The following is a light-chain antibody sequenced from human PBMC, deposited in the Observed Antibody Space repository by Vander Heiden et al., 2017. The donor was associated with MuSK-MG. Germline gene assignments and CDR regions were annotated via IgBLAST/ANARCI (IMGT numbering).Light chain of an antibody. CDR1: QGISSY. CDR2: SAS. V-gene: IGKV1-27*01. Sequence: DIQLTQSPSSLSASVGDRVTSTCRVSQGISSYLNWYRQKPGKVPKLLIYSASNLQSGVRSRFSGSGSGTDFTLTSSSLQAEDVATYYHQRNYNVTFGGGTKVEIK. J-gene: IGKJ4*01. CDR3: QRNYNVT.